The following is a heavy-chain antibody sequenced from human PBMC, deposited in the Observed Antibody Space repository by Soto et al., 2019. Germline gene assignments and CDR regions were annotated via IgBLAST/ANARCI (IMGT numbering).Heavy chain of an antibody. J-gene: IGHJ4*02. Sequence: QVQLVESGGGVVQPGRSLRLSCAASGFPFSSYVMHWVRQAPGKGLDWVAVIWYDGSNKDYAESVKGRFTISRDNSKNTLYLQMNSLRADDTAVYYCASSINWGQGTLVTVSS. V-gene: IGHV3-33*01. CDR2: IWYDGSNK. CDR3: ASSIN. CDR1: GFPFSSYV.